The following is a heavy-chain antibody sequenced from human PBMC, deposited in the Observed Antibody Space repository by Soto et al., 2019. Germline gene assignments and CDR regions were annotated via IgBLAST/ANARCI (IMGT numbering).Heavy chain of an antibody. D-gene: IGHD3-22*01. CDR2: IKQDGSEK. CDR3: ARAEYYDSSGYFDI. CDR1: GFTFSSYW. J-gene: IGHJ3*02. Sequence: GGSLRLSCVASGFTFSSYWMSWVRQAPGKGLEWVANIKQDGSEKYYVDSVKGRFTISRDNAKNSLYLQMNSLRAEDTAVYYCARAEYYDSSGYFDIWGQGTMVTVS. V-gene: IGHV3-7*01.